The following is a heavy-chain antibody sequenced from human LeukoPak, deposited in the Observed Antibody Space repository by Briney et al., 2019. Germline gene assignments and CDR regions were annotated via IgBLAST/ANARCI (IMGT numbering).Heavy chain of an antibody. D-gene: IGHD1-26*01. CDR3: ASKPSPTGAYYFDY. CDR2: IYYSGST. V-gene: IGHV4-39*07. Sequence: PSETLSLTCTVSGGSISSSSYYWGWIRQPPGKGLEWIGSIYYSGSTYYNPSLKSRVTISVDTSKNQFSLKLSSVTAADTAVYYCASKPSPTGAYYFDYWGQGTLVTVSS. CDR1: GGSISSSSYY. J-gene: IGHJ4*02.